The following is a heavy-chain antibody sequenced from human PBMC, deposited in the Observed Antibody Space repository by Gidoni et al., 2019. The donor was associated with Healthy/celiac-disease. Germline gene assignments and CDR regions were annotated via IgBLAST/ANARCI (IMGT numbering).Heavy chain of an antibody. CDR3: ARGAIAVAGTPTFDY. Sequence: EVQLVESGGGLVHPGGSLSLSCAASGFTFSSYDMPWVRQATGKGLEWVSAIGTAGDPYYPGSVKGRFTISRENAKNSLYRQMNSLRAGDTAVYYCARGAIAVAGTPTFDYWGQGTLVTVSS. J-gene: IGHJ4*02. CDR2: IGTAGDP. D-gene: IGHD6-19*01. V-gene: IGHV3-13*05. CDR1: GFTFSSYD.